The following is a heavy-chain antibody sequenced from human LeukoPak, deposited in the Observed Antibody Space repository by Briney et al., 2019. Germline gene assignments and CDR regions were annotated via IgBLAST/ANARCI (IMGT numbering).Heavy chain of an antibody. CDR3: AMRYCSGGSCCEGAFDI. D-gene: IGHD2-15*01. CDR1: GFTFSSYA. CDR2: IRYDGSNK. Sequence: AGGSLRLSCAASGFTFSSYAMSWVRQAPGKGLEWVAFIRYDGSNKYYADSVKGRFTISRDNSKNTLYLQMNSLRAEDTAVYYCAMRYCSGGSCCEGAFDIWGQGTMVTVSS. J-gene: IGHJ3*02. V-gene: IGHV3-30*02.